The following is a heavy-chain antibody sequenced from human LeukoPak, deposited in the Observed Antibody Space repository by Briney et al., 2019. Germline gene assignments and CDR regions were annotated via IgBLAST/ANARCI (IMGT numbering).Heavy chain of an antibody. J-gene: IGHJ4*02. V-gene: IGHV1-69*02. D-gene: IGHD3-10*01. Sequence: SVKVSCKXSGGTFSSNTISWVRQAPRQGLEWMGRIIPILGIANYAQKFQGRVTITADKSTSTAYMELSSLRSEDTAVYYCASGGHRITMVRGVNFDYWGQGTLVTVSS. CDR2: IIPILGIA. CDR3: ASGGHRITMVRGVNFDY. CDR1: GGTFSSNT.